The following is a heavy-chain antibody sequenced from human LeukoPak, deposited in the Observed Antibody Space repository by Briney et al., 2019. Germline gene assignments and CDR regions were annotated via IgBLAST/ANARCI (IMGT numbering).Heavy chain of an antibody. D-gene: IGHD2-15*01. Sequence: PGGSLRLSYAASGFTFSSYWMSWVRQAPGKGLEWVSNIKQDGSEKYYVDSVKGRFTISRDNAKNSLYLQMNSLRAEDTAVYSCARRYCSGGSCYTYFDYWGQGTLVTVSS. V-gene: IGHV3-7*01. J-gene: IGHJ4*02. CDR3: ARRYCSGGSCYTYFDY. CDR2: IKQDGSEK. CDR1: GFTFSSYW.